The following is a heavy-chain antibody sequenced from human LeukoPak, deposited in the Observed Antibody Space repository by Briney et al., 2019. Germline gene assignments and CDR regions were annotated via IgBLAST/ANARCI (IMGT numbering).Heavy chain of an antibody. CDR1: GFTFSSHA. J-gene: IGHJ4*02. D-gene: IGHD3-9*01. Sequence: PGGSLRLSCAASGFTFSSHAMSWVRQAPGKGLEWVLAISGSGGSKYYADSVKGRFTISRDNSKNTLYVQMNSLRAEDTATYYCAKGTTYYDILTGYGYPYYFDYWGQGTLVTVSS. CDR3: AKGTTYYDILTGYGYPYYFDY. CDR2: ISGSGGSK. V-gene: IGHV3-23*01.